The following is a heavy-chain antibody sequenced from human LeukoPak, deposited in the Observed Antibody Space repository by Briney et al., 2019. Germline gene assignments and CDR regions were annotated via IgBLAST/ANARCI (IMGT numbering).Heavy chain of an antibody. CDR1: GYSFSSYW. CDR2: IYPGVSGT. V-gene: IGHV5-51*01. Sequence: GESLKISCKGSGYSFSSYWIGWVRQMPGKGLEWMGIIYPGVSGTRNSPSFQGQVTISAAKSISTAYLQWSSLKASDTAMYYCARIPYYYGSGSYSWAFDIWGQGTMVTVSS. CDR3: ARIPYYYGSGSYSWAFDI. J-gene: IGHJ3*02. D-gene: IGHD3-10*01.